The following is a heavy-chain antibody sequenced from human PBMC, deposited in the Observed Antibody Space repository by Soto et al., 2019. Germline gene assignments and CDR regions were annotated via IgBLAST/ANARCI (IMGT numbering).Heavy chain of an antibody. CDR3: ASHVLRYFDWFPGFDY. CDR1: GGSISSGGYY. V-gene: IGHV4-31*03. CDR2: IYYSGST. J-gene: IGHJ4*02. Sequence: SETLSLTCTVSGGSISSGGYYWSWIRQHPGKGLEWIGYIYYSGSTYYNPSLKSRVTISVDTSKNQFSLKLSSVTAADTAVYYCASHVLRYFDWFPGFDYWGQGTLVTVSS. D-gene: IGHD3-9*01.